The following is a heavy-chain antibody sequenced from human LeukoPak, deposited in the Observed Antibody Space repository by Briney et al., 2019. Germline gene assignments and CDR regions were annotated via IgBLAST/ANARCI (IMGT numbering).Heavy chain of an antibody. CDR1: GGSISSYY. CDR2: IYTSGST. J-gene: IGHJ5*02. CDR3: ARTISHITAAGTGGSWFDP. D-gene: IGHD6-13*01. V-gene: IGHV4-4*07. Sequence: PSETLSLTCTVSGGSISSYYWSWIRQPAGKGLEWIGRIYTSGSTNYNPSLKSRVTMSVDTSKNQFSLKLSSVTAADTAVYYCARTISHITAAGTGGSWFDPWGQGTLVTVSS.